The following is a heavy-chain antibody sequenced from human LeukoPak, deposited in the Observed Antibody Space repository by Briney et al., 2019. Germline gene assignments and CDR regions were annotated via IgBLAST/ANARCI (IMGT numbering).Heavy chain of an antibody. Sequence: ISGSGRSTYYRHSVKGGFTIARDHSKNTLYRQMNRLREEETGVYYCAKPYYDFWSRSFDYWGQGTLVTVSS. CDR3: AKPYYDFWSRSFDY. D-gene: IGHD3-3*01. CDR2: ISGSGRST. J-gene: IGHJ4*02. V-gene: IGHV3-23*01.